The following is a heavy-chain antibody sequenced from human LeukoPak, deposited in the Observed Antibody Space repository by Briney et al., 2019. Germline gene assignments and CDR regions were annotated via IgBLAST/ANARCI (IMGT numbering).Heavy chain of an antibody. CDR1: GFIFSRDS. V-gene: IGHV3-48*01. J-gene: IGHJ6*02. CDR2: INGGGSPI. Sequence: GGSLRLSCAASGFIFSRDSMNWVRQAPGKGLEWVAYINGGGSPIYYADSVRGRFTISRDNAKNSLYLQMNSLRAEDTAVYFCARGHYGMDVWGQGTTVIVSS. CDR3: ARGHYGMDV.